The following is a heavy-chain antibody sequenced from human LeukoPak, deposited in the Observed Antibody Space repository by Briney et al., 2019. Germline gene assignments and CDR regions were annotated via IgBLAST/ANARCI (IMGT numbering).Heavy chain of an antibody. Sequence: SETLSLTCTVSGGSISSYYWSWIRQPPGKGLEWIGYIYYSGSTNYNPSLKSRVTISVDTSKNQFSLKLSSVTAADTAVYYCARQGGSSSWGAFGIWGQGTMVTVSS. CDR2: IYYSGST. CDR3: ARQGGSSSWGAFGI. D-gene: IGHD6-13*01. CDR1: GGSISSYY. V-gene: IGHV4-59*08. J-gene: IGHJ3*02.